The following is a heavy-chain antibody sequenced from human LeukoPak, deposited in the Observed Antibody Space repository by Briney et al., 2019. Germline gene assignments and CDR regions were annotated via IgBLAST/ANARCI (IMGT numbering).Heavy chain of an antibody. CDR1: GFTFSSYS. J-gene: IGHJ4*02. D-gene: IGHD6-6*01. Sequence: GGSLRLSCAASGFTFSSYSMNWVRQAPGKGLEWVSSISSSSSYIYYADSVKGRFTISRDNAKNSLYLQMNSLRAEDTAVYYCASSLRIAAQGFDYWGQGTLVTVSS. V-gene: IGHV3-21*01. CDR2: ISSSSSYI. CDR3: ASSLRIAAQGFDY.